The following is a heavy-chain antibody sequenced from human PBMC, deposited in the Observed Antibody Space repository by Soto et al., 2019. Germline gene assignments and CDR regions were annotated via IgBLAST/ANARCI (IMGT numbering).Heavy chain of an antibody. V-gene: IGHV3-23*01. D-gene: IGHD3-10*01. J-gene: IGHJ4*02. CDR3: AKVAMVRGVGVDFDY. Sequence: GGSLRLSCAASGFTFSSYAMSWVRQSPGKGLEWVSAISGSGGSTYYADSVKGRFTISRDNSKNTPYLQMNSLRAEDTAVYYCAKVAMVRGVGVDFDYWGQGTLVTVSS. CDR2: ISGSGGST. CDR1: GFTFSSYA.